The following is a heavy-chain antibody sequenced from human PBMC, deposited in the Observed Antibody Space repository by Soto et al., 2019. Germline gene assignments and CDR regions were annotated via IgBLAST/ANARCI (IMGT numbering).Heavy chain of an antibody. Sequence: HPGGSLRLSCAASGFTFSNFEMHWVRQAPGKGLEWVSYINTAGSTKYYAESVKGRFTISRDNARNSLFLQMNSLRAEDTAVYYCATIAVPPAFDIWGQGTMVTVSS. CDR2: INTAGSTK. D-gene: IGHD6-19*01. V-gene: IGHV3-48*03. J-gene: IGHJ3*02. CDR1: GFTFSNFE. CDR3: ATIAVPPAFDI.